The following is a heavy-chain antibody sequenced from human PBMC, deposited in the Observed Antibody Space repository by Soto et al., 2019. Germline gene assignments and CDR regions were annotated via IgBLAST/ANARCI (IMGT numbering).Heavy chain of an antibody. Sequence: QLLLQESGPGLVKPSETLSLTCTVSGGSILDSTYYWAWIRQPPGKGLEWIGTIFYSGGTFYTPFLKSRVPRSVDTSNNQFSLKLSSVTAADPAVYYCARQASGYYYGWFDPWGQGTLVTVSS. CDR2: IFYSGGT. J-gene: IGHJ5*02. V-gene: IGHV4-39*01. CDR1: GGSILDSTYY. D-gene: IGHD3-22*01. CDR3: ARQASGYYYGWFDP.